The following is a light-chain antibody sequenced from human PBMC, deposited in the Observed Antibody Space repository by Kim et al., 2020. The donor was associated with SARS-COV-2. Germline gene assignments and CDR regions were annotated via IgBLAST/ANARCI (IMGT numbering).Light chain of an antibody. CDR1: SSNIGAGYD. CDR2: SNS. Sequence: QRITISCTGSSSNIGAGYDVHWYQQFPGTAPKLLVYSNSHRPSGVPDRFSGSQSGSSASLVITGLQAEDEADYYCQSYDTSLTGRVFGGGTRLSVL. CDR3: QSYDTSLTGRV. J-gene: IGLJ3*02. V-gene: IGLV1-40*01.